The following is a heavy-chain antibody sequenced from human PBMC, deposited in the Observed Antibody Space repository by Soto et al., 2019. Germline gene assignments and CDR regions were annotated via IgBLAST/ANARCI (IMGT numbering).Heavy chain of an antibody. Sequence: QVQLVESGGGVVQPGRSLRLSCAASGFTFSSYGMHWVRQAPGKGLEWVAVISYDGSNKYYADSVKGRFTISRDNSKNTLYLQMNSLRAEDTAVYYCAKPFDFWIGYYAYYFDYWGQGTLVTVSS. CDR3: AKPFDFWIGYYAYYFDY. CDR2: ISYDGSNK. CDR1: GFTFSSYG. D-gene: IGHD3-3*01. J-gene: IGHJ4*02. V-gene: IGHV3-30*18.